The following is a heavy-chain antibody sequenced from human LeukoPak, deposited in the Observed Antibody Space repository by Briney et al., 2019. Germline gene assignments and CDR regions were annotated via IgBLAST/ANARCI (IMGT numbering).Heavy chain of an antibody. Sequence: SVKVSCKASGGTFSSYAISWVRQAPGQGLEWMGGIIPIFGTANYAQKFQGRVTITADESTSTAYMELSSLRSEDTAVCYCARDPTHYDFWSGETQAPVDYWGQGTLVTVSS. CDR2: IIPIFGTA. V-gene: IGHV1-69*13. CDR3: ARDPTHYDFWSGETQAPVDY. CDR1: GGTFSSYA. D-gene: IGHD3-3*01. J-gene: IGHJ4*02.